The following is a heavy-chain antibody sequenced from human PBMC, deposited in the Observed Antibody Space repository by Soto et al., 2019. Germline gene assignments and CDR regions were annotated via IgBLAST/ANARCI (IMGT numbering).Heavy chain of an antibody. CDR3: ARSDYYDSSGSDY. D-gene: IGHD3-22*01. Sequence: ASVKVSCKASGYTFTGYYMHWVRQAPGQGLEWMGWINPNSGGTNYAQKFQGRVTMTRDTSISTAYMELSRLRSDDTAVYYCARSDYYDSSGSDYWGQGTLVTAPQ. J-gene: IGHJ4*02. CDR1: GYTFTGYY. V-gene: IGHV1-2*02. CDR2: INPNSGGT.